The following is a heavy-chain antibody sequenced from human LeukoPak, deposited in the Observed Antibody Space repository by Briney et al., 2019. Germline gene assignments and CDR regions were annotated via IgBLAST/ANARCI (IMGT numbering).Heavy chain of an antibody. Sequence: SETLSLTCTVPGGSISSHYWSWIRQPPGKGLEWIGYIYYSGSTNYNPSLKSRVTISVDTSKNQFSLKLSSVTAADTAVYYCARGRSDYYDSSGYYDAFDIWGQGTMVTVSS. V-gene: IGHV4-59*11. D-gene: IGHD3-22*01. J-gene: IGHJ3*02. CDR3: ARGRSDYYDSSGYYDAFDI. CDR2: IYYSGST. CDR1: GGSISSHY.